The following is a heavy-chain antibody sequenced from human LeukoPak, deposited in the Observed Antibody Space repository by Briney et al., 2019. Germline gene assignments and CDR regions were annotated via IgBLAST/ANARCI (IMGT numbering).Heavy chain of an antibody. J-gene: IGHJ4*02. CDR2: IYYSGST. D-gene: IGHD4-23*01. CDR1: GGSISSGGYY. V-gene: IGHV4-31*03. Sequence: SQTLSLTCTVSGGSISSGGYYWSRIRQHPGKGLEWIGYIYYSGSTYYNPSLKSRVTISVDTSKNQFSLKLSSVTAADTAVYYCARKDYGGTPTFDYWGQGTLVTVSS. CDR3: ARKDYGGTPTFDY.